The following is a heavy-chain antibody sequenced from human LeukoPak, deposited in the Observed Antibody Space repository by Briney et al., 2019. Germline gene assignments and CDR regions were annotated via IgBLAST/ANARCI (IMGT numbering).Heavy chain of an antibody. D-gene: IGHD2-15*01. V-gene: IGHV1-8*03. Sequence: ASVKVSCKASGYTFTSYDINWVRQATGQGLEWMGWMNPNSGNTGYAQKFQGRVTITRNTSISTAYMELSSLRSEDTAVYYCARGVKVEAATFLGKYYYYYMDVWGKGTTVTVSS. J-gene: IGHJ6*03. CDR2: MNPNSGNT. CDR1: GYTFTSYD. CDR3: ARGVKVEAATFLGKYYYYYMDV.